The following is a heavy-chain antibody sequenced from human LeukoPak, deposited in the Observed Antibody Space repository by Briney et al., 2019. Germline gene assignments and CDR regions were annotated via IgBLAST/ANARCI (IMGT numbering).Heavy chain of an antibody. Sequence: GGSLRLSCAASGFTFRSYWMSWVRQAPGKGLEWVANINQGGSVKYYVDSVKGRFTISRDDAKNSLYVQMNSLRDEDTAVYYCARVGYSGWNLEFWGQGTLVTVSS. D-gene: IGHD5-12*01. CDR3: ARVGYSGWNLEF. CDR1: GFTFRSYW. J-gene: IGHJ4*02. CDR2: INQGGSVK. V-gene: IGHV3-7*01.